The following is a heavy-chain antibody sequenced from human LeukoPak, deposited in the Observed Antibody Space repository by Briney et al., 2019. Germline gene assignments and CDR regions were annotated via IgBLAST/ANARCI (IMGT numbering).Heavy chain of an antibody. D-gene: IGHD4/OR15-4a*01. CDR2: IYSSGST. J-gene: IGHJ2*01. Sequence: SSETLSLTCTVSGGSISSSSYYWGWIRQPPGKGLEWIGSIYSSGSTYYNPSLKSRVTISVDTSKNQFSLKLSSVTAADTAVYYCARTWVSSGPNFNWYFDLWGRGTLVTVSS. CDR1: GGSISSSSYY. V-gene: IGHV4-39*01. CDR3: ARTWVSSGPNFNWYFDL.